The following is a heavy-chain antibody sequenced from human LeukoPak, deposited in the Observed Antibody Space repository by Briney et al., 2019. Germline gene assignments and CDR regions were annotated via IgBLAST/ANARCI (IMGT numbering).Heavy chain of an antibody. CDR1: GGSISSGGYY. J-gene: IGHJ4*02. V-gene: IGHV4-61*02. CDR2: IYTSGST. D-gene: IGHD5-18*01. Sequence: SETLSLTCTVSGGSISSGGYYWTWIRQPAGKGLEWIGRIYTSGSTNYNPSLKSRVTISVDTSKNQFSLKLSSVTAADTAVYYCATSGPNTPMVVHFDYWGQGTLVTVSS. CDR3: ATSGPNTPMVVHFDY.